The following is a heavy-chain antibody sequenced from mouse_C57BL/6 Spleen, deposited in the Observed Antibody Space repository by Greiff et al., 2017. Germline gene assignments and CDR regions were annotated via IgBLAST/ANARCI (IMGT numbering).Heavy chain of an antibody. CDR2: ISSGGDYI. Sequence: EVKLVESGEGLVKPGGSLKLSCAASGFTFSSYAMSWVRQTPEKRLEWVAYISSGGDYIYYADTVKGRFTISRDTARNTLYLQMSSLKSEDTAMYYCTRDARVPTGNYWYFDVWGTRNTVTVSS. V-gene: IGHV5-9-1*02. CDR1: GFTFSSYA. J-gene: IGHJ1*03. D-gene: IGHD4-1*02. CDR3: TRDARVPTGNYWYFDV.